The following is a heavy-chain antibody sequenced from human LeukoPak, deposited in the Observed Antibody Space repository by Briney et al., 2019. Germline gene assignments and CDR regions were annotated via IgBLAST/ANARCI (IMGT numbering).Heavy chain of an antibody. CDR1: GFTFSSHS. D-gene: IGHD2-2*01. CDR3: ARFSLVVPRAFDI. V-gene: IGHV3-48*01. Sequence: GGSLRLSCAASGFTFSSHSMNWVRQAPGKGLEWISYIDSVSSTIYYADSVKGRFTISRDNAKNSLWLQMNSLRAEDTAVYYCARFSLVVPRAFDIWGQGTMVTVSS. J-gene: IGHJ3*02. CDR2: IDSVSSTI.